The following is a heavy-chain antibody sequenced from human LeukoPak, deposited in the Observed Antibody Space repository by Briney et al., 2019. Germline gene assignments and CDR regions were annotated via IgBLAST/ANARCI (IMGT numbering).Heavy chain of an antibody. J-gene: IGHJ4*02. D-gene: IGHD6-19*01. Sequence: GGSLRLSCAASGFTFSSYSMTWVRQAPGKGLEWVSSISSSSSYIYYADSVKGRFTISRDNAENSLYLQMNSLRAEDTAVYYCARDALIAMAGRPEPDGFHYWGQGTLVTVSS. V-gene: IGHV3-21*01. CDR1: GFTFSSYS. CDR3: ARDALIAMAGRPEPDGFHY. CDR2: ISSSSSYI.